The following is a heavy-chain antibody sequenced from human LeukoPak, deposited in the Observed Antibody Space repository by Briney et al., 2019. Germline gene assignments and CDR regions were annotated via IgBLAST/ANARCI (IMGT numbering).Heavy chain of an antibody. CDR2: IYHSGST. Sequence: SETLSLTCTVSAYSISSGYYWGWIRQPPGKGLECIGTIYHSGSTYYNPSLKSRVTISVDTSKNQFSLRLSSVTAADTAVYYCARERSHALLWFGEAQGFDYYYYMDVWGKGNTVTIPS. V-gene: IGHV4-38-2*02. J-gene: IGHJ6*03. D-gene: IGHD3-10*01. CDR1: AYSISSGYY. CDR3: ARERSHALLWFGEAQGFDYYYYMDV.